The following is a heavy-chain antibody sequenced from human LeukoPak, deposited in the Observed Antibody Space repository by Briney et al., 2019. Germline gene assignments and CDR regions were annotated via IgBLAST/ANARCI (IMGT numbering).Heavy chain of an antibody. Sequence: ASVKVSCKASGGTFSSYAISWVRQAPGQGLEWMGGIIPIFGTANNAQKFQGRVTITTDESTSTAYMELSSLRSEDTAVYYCARVVRDSSGYVPHYFDYWGQGTLVTVSS. V-gene: IGHV1-69*05. CDR2: IIPIFGTA. CDR1: GGTFSSYA. CDR3: ARVVRDSSGYVPHYFDY. D-gene: IGHD3-22*01. J-gene: IGHJ4*02.